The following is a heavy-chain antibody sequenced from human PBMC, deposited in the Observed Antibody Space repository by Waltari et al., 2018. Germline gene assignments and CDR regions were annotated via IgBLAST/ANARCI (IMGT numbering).Heavy chain of an antibody. D-gene: IGHD3-16*01. CDR3: AGGHFDY. CDR1: GFTVERNH. V-gene: IGHV3-53*02. Sequence: EVQLVETGGGLIQPGESLRLSGAASGFTVERNHRYWVRQAPGKGLEWVSVFYRDGNTYYTDSVKGRFTISRDDSKNTLYLQMNSLRAEDTAVYYCAGGHFDYWGQGILVTVSS. CDR2: FYRDGNT. J-gene: IGHJ4*02.